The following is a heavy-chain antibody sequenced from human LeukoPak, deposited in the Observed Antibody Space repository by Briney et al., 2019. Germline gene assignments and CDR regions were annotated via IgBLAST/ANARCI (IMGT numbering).Heavy chain of an antibody. J-gene: IGHJ1*01. Sequence: SETLSLTCTVSGYSISSGYYWGWIRQPPGKGLEWIGSIYHTGSTYDNPSLKSRVTISVDTSKNQFSLKLSSVTAADTAVYYCARGYLSSSWLKYFQHWGQGTLVTVSS. CDR1: GYSISSGYY. CDR2: IYHTGST. CDR3: ARGYLSSSWLKYFQH. D-gene: IGHD6-13*01. V-gene: IGHV4-38-2*02.